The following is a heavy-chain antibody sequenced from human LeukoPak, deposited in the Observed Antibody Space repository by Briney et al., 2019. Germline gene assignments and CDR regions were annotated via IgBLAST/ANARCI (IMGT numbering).Heavy chain of an antibody. D-gene: IGHD3-3*01. CDR2: INHSGST. V-gene: IGHV4-34*01. CDR3: ARGGAVLRFLEWLFTPLDY. CDR1: GGSFSGYY. Sequence: PSETLSLTCAVYGGSFSGYYWSWIRQSPGKGLEWIGEINHSGSTNYNPSLKSRVTISVDTSKNQFSLKLSSVTAADTAVYYCARGGAVLRFLEWLFTPLDYWGQGTLVTVSS. J-gene: IGHJ4*02.